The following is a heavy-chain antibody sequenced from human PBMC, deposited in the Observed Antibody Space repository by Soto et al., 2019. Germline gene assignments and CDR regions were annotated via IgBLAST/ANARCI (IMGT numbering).Heavy chain of an antibody. Sequence: QVQLQQWGAGLLKPSETLSLTCAVYGGSFSGYYWSWIRQPPGKGLEWIGEINHSGSTNYNPSLKSQVTISVDTSKNQFSLKLSSVTAADTAVYYCARVHYDFWSGYYTGGEKGSNWFDPWGQGTLVTVSS. V-gene: IGHV4-34*01. CDR1: GGSFSGYY. J-gene: IGHJ5*02. CDR3: ARVHYDFWSGYYTGGEKGSNWFDP. D-gene: IGHD3-3*01. CDR2: INHSGST.